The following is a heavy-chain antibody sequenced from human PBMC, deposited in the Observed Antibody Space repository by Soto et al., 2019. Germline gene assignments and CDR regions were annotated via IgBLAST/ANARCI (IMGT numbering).Heavy chain of an antibody. D-gene: IGHD3-9*01. CDR1: GGSFSGYY. CDR3: SRVGYDILTGYSGYAFDI. CDR2: INHSGST. Sequence: SETLSLTCAAYGGSFSGYYWSWIRQPPGKGLEWIGEINHSGSTNYNPSLKSRVTISVDTSKNQFSLKLSSVTAADTAVYYCSRVGYDILTGYSGYAFDIWGQGTMVIVSS. V-gene: IGHV4-34*01. J-gene: IGHJ3*02.